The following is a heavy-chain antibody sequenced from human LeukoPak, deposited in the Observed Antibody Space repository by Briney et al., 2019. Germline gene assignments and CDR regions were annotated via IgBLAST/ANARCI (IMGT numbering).Heavy chain of an antibody. Sequence: GGSLRLSCEASGFTVSSNYMSWVRQAPGKGLEWVSVIYSGGSTYYADSVKGRFTISRDNSKNTLYLQMNSLRAEDTAVYYCAGSYYRPEVDYWGQGTLVTVSS. J-gene: IGHJ4*02. CDR2: IYSGGST. CDR3: AGSYYRPEVDY. V-gene: IGHV3-53*01. D-gene: IGHD1-26*01. CDR1: GFTVSSNY.